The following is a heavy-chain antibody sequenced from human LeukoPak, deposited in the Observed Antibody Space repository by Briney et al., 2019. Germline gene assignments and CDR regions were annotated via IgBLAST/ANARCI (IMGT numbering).Heavy chain of an antibody. CDR2: INSRSDTI. D-gene: IGHD2-8*02. CDR1: GFTFSDYN. J-gene: IGHJ5*01. CDR3: ARVAVSGPTGWFDS. Sequence: PGGSLRLSCAASGFTFSDYNMNWVRHAPGKGLEWVSFINSRSDTIYYADSVKGRFTISRDNVDNVVYLQMNSLGAEDTAVYYCARVAVSGPTGWFDSWGQGTLVIVSS. V-gene: IGHV3-48*01.